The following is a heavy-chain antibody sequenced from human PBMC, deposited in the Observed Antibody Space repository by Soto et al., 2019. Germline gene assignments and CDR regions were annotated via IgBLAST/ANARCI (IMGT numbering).Heavy chain of an antibody. CDR1: GFTFSTFW. CDR2: INSDGGTT. CDR3: AATSVWEFFPGY. V-gene: IGHV3-74*01. J-gene: IGHJ4*02. D-gene: IGHD3-16*01. Sequence: PGGSLRLSCAASGFTFSTFWMHWVRQAPGKGLVWVSRINSDGGTTAYADSVKGRFTISRDNAKNTLYLQMNSLRAEDTAVYFCAATSVWEFFPGYGGQGTLVTVSS.